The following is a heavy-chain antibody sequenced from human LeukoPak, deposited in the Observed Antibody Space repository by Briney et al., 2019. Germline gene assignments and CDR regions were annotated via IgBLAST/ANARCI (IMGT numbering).Heavy chain of an antibody. CDR3: ARYTYYDFWSGPFDY. D-gene: IGHD3-3*01. Sequence: SVKVSCKASGGTFSSYAISWVRQAPGQRLEWMGRIMPIFGTANYAQKFQGRVTITTDESTSTAYMELSSLRSEDTAVYYCARYTYYDFWSGPFDYWGQGTLVTVSS. CDR1: GGTFSSYA. CDR2: IMPIFGTA. V-gene: IGHV1-69*05. J-gene: IGHJ4*02.